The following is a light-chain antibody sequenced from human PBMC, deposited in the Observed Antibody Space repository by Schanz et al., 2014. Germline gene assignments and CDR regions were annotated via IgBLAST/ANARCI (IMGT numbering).Light chain of an antibody. CDR2: AAS. Sequence: IQLTQSPSSLSASVGDRVTITCRASQRISHWLAWYQQKPGKAPKLLIYAASSLQSGVPSRFSGSGSGTEFTLTISSLQSEDFAVYYCQQYRKWPPWTFGQGTKVEMK. CDR3: QQYRKWPPWT. V-gene: IGKV1-5*01. J-gene: IGKJ1*01. CDR1: QRISHW.